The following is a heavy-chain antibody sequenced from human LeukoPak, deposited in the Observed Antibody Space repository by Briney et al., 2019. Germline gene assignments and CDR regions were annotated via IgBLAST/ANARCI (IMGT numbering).Heavy chain of an antibody. CDR1: GFTFSSYA. Sequence: GGSLRLSCAASGFTFSSYAMSWVRQAPGKRLEWVSAISGSGGSTYYADSVKGRFTISRDNSKNTLYLQMNSLRAEDTAVYYCAKGPLIAVAGTTWDYWGQGTLVTVSS. V-gene: IGHV3-23*01. J-gene: IGHJ4*02. D-gene: IGHD6-19*01. CDR2: ISGSGGST. CDR3: AKGPLIAVAGTTWDY.